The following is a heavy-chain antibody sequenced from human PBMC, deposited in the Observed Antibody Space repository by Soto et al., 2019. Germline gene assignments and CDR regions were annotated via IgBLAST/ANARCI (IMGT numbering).Heavy chain of an antibody. D-gene: IGHD2-2*01. CDR3: GRDLTSNANCIDP. CDR2: IYYTGKT. J-gene: IGHJ5*02. Sequence: SETLSLTCSVSGDYIHVGGYYWTWIRQRPGQGLEWMGYIYYTGKTYYNPSLESRLTMSVDRSKNQFSLRLTSVTAAATAVYFCGRDLTSNANCIDPWGQGTLVTVSS. CDR1: GDYIHVGGYY. V-gene: IGHV4-30-4*01.